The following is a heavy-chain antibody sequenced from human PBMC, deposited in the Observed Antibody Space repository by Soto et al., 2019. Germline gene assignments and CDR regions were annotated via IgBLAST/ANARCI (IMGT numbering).Heavy chain of an antibody. CDR3: ARQFTYDSSGNFDY. J-gene: IGHJ4*02. Sequence: QLQLQESGPGLVKPSETLSLTCTVSGGSISSSSYYWGWIRQPPGKGLEWIGSIYYSGSTYYNPSLKSRVTISVDTSKNQFSLKLSSVTAADTAVYYCARQFTYDSSGNFDYWGQGTLVTVSS. D-gene: IGHD3-22*01. CDR2: IYYSGST. V-gene: IGHV4-39*01. CDR1: GGSISSSSYY.